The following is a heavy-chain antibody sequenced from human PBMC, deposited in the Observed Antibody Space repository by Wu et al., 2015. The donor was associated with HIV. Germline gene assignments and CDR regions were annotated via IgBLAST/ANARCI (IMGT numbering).Heavy chain of an antibody. D-gene: IGHD2-15*01. CDR3: TRVVAGGGYFYYYYGWTS. J-gene: IGHJ6*02. CDR2: MNPKTGNT. Sequence: QVQLVQSGAEVKKPGASVKVSCKASGYTFTSYDINWVRQATGQGLEWMGWMNPKTGNTGYAQKFQGRVTMTRNTSITTAYMELSSLRSEDTAVYYCTRVVAGGGYFYYYYGWTSGAEGTDGHRLL. V-gene: IGHV1-8*01. CDR1: GYTFTSYD.